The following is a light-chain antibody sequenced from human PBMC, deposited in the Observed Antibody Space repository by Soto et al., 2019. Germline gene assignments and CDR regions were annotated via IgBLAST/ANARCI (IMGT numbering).Light chain of an antibody. J-gene: IGKJ4*01. Sequence: EIVMTQSPATLSVSPGERATLSCRASQSVSSNLAWYQQKPGQAPRLLIYGASTRATGIPARFSGSGSGTEFTLTISSLQSEDFAVYYCQQYHNWPPIFGGGTKVEIK. CDR2: GAS. V-gene: IGKV3-15*01. CDR1: QSVSSN. CDR3: QQYHNWPPI.